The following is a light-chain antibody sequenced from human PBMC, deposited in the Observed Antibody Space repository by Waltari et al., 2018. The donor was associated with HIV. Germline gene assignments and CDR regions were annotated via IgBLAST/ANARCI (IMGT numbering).Light chain of an antibody. CDR3: HQANTFPYT. J-gene: IGKJ2*01. CDR2: AAS. V-gene: IGKV1-12*01. Sequence: DIQLTQSPSSVSASVGARVTIPCRATQDVGTWLAWYQQRPGKAPYLLIYAASHLKSGVPSRFSGSGSGTDFTLTISSLQPEDFATYYCHQANTFPYTFGQGTKLEMK. CDR1: QDVGTW.